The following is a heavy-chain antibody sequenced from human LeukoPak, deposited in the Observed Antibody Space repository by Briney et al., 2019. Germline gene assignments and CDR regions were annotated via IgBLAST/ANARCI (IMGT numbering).Heavy chain of an antibody. CDR3: ARGGRSTIFGVVIIGNNWFDP. CDR2: INHSGST. V-gene: IGHV4-34*01. J-gene: IGHJ5*02. Sequence: PSETLSLTCAVHGGSFSGYYWSWIRQPPGKGLEWIGEINHSGSTNYNPSLKSRVTISVDTSKNQFSLKLSSVTAADTAVYYCARGGRSTIFGVVIIGNNWFDPWGQGTLVTVSS. D-gene: IGHD3-3*01. CDR1: GGSFSGYY.